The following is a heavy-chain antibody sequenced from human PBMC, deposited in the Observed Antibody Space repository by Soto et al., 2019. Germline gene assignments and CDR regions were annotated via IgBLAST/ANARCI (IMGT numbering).Heavy chain of an antibody. J-gene: IGHJ4*01. Sequence: GGSLRLSCAASGFTFSSYAMHWVRQAPGKGLEWVAVISYDGSNKYYADSVKGRFTISRDNSKNTLYLQMNSLRAEDTAVYYCLRDRSRAVAGIFYYWGQGSLVTGSS. CDR2: ISYDGSNK. D-gene: IGHD6-19*01. V-gene: IGHV3-30-3*01. CDR3: LRDRSRAVAGIFYY. CDR1: GFTFSSYA.